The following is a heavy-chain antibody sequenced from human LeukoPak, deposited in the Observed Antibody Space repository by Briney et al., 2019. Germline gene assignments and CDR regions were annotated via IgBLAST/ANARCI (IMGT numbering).Heavy chain of an antibody. J-gene: IGHJ5*02. CDR3: ARRKNGSGSVFDP. D-gene: IGHD3-10*01. Sequence: SETLSLTCAVYGGSFSDYYWSWIRQPTGKGLEWIGEINHSGTTNYNPSLKSRVTISVDTSKNQFSLKLSSVTAADTAVYYCARRKNGSGSVFDPWGQGTLVTVSS. CDR1: GGSFSDYY. V-gene: IGHV4-34*01. CDR2: INHSGTT.